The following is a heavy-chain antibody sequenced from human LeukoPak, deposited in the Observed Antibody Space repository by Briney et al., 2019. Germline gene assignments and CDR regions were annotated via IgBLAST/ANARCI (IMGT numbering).Heavy chain of an antibody. V-gene: IGHV1-18*01. CDR2: ISAYNGNT. Sequence: ASVKVSCKASGYTFTSYGISWVRQAPGQGLEWMGWISAYNGNTNYAQKLQGRVTMTTDTSTSTAYLKLRSLRSDDTAVYYCAREIPAIVASLAYYYGMDVWGQGTTVTVSS. CDR1: GYTFTSYG. CDR3: AREIPAIVASLAYYYGMDV. D-gene: IGHD2-15*01. J-gene: IGHJ6*02.